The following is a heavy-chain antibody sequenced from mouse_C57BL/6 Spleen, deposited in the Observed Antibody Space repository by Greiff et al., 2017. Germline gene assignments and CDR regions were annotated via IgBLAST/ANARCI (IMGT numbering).Heavy chain of an antibody. CDR1: GYSITSGYD. CDR3: AREGYDGYFDY. J-gene: IGHJ2*01. D-gene: IGHD2-12*01. CDR2: ISYSGST. Sequence: EVQRVESGPGLVKPSQSLSLTCTVTGYSITSGYDWHWIRHFPGNKLEWMGYISYSGSTNYNPSLKSRISITHDTSKNHFFLKLNSVTTEDTATYYCAREGYDGYFDYWGQGTTLTVSS. V-gene: IGHV3-1*01.